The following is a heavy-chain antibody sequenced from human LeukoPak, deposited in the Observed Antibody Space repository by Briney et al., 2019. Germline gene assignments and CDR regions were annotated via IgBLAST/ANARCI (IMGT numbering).Heavy chain of an antibody. J-gene: IGHJ4*02. V-gene: IGHV3-23*01. CDR1: GFTFSSYA. D-gene: IGHD2-2*01. CDR2: ITYSGGIT. Sequence: SGGSLRLSCAASGFTFSSYAMSWVHQAPGKGLEWVSAITYSGGITYYADSVKGRFTISRDNAKNTLYLQMNSLRAEDTAMYYCATSRTLDYWGQGTLVTVSS. CDR3: ATSRTLDY.